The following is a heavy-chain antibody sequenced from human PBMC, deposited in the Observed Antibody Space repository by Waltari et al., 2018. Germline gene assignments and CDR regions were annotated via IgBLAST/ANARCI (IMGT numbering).Heavy chain of an antibody. CDR2: IRSKAYGGTT. CDR1: GFTFGDYA. V-gene: IGHV3-49*04. CDR3: SLKNWFDP. Sequence: EVQLVESGGGLVQPGRSLRLSCTASGFTFGDYAMSWVRQAPGKGLEWVGFIRSKAYGGTTEYAASVKGRFTISRDDSKSIAYLQMNSLKTEDTAVYYCSLKNWFDPWGQGTLVTVSS. J-gene: IGHJ5*02. D-gene: IGHD3-16*01.